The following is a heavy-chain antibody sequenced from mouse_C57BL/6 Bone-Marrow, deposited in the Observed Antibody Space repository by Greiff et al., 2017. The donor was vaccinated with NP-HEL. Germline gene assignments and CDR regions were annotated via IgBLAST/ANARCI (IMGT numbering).Heavy chain of an antibody. Sequence: EVMLVESGGGLVQPKGSLKLSCAASGFTFNTYAMHWVRQAPGKGLEWVARIRSKSSNYATYYADSVKDRFTISRDDSQSMLYLQMNNLKTEDTAMYYCVRALGSSSYWYFDVWGTGTTVTVSS. CDR1: GFTFNTYA. V-gene: IGHV10-3*01. CDR2: IRSKSSNYAT. J-gene: IGHJ1*03. CDR3: VRALGSSSYWYFDV. D-gene: IGHD1-1*01.